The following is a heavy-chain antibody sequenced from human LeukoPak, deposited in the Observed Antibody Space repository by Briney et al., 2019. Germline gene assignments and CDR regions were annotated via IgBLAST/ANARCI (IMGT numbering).Heavy chain of an antibody. Sequence: ASVKVSCKASGYTFNTNGVNWVRQAPGQGLEWMGWISTHTGKPSYAQGFTGRFVFSLDTSVSTAYLQITSLKAEDTAVYYCAREILRFDYWGQGTLVTVSS. CDR3: AREILRFDY. CDR2: ISTHTGKP. CDR1: GYTFNTNG. V-gene: IGHV7-4-1*02. J-gene: IGHJ4*02. D-gene: IGHD3-3*01.